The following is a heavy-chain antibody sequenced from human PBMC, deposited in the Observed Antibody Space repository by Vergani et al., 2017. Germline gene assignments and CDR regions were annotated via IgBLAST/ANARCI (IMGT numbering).Heavy chain of an antibody. J-gene: IGHJ5*02. CDR1: GFIFSDYY. D-gene: IGHD1/OR15-1a*01. V-gene: IGHV3-11*01. Sequence: VHLVESGGGFFQPGGSLRLSCAASGFIFSDYYMTWIRQTPGKGLEWLAHISDGGETKMYAESLKGRFTVSRDNTKNLLILQMKTLKVDDTATYYCGRKQSPASLMDKPIDIWGQGTLVTVSS. CDR2: ISDGGETK. CDR3: GRKQSPASLMDKPIDI.